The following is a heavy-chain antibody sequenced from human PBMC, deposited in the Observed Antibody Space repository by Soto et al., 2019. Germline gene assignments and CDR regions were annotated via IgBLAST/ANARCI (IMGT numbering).Heavy chain of an antibody. V-gene: IGHV1-69*01. J-gene: IGHJ4*02. CDR1: GGTFSSYS. CDR3: ARDGGRHSGGIDY. Sequence: QVQLVQSGAEVKKPGSSVKVSCKASGGTFSSYSINWVRQAPGQGLEWMGEIIPIFGTANYAQKFQGRVTIPADESTSTAYLGLSSLRSEDTDVYYCARDGGRHSGGIDYWGQGTLVTVS. D-gene: IGHD1-26*01. CDR2: IIPIFGTA.